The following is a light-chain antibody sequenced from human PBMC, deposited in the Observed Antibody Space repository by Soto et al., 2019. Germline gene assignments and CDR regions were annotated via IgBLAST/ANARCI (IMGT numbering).Light chain of an antibody. Sequence: DIQMTQSPSSLSASVGARVTITCRASEGISNFLVWYQQKPGKAPKLLIYVASTLQSGVPSRFSGSGSGTEFTLTISSLQPEDVATYYCQNYNSVPYTFGGGTKVEI. CDR2: VAS. J-gene: IGKJ4*01. CDR1: EGISNF. V-gene: IGKV1-27*01. CDR3: QNYNSVPYT.